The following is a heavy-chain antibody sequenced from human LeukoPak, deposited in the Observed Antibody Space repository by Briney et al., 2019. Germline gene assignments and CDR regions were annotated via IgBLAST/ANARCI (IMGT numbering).Heavy chain of an antibody. V-gene: IGHV1-69*13. J-gene: IGHJ4*02. CDR1: GGTFSSFA. Sequence: SVKVSCQTSGGTFSSFAISRVGQAPGQGLEWMGGIIPIFGTANYAQNGQGRVTITADEATSTAYMELSSLRPEDAAVYYCAKGDDILTDFDFWGQGTLVTVSS. CDR2: IIPIFGTA. CDR3: AKGDDILTDFDF. D-gene: IGHD3-9*01.